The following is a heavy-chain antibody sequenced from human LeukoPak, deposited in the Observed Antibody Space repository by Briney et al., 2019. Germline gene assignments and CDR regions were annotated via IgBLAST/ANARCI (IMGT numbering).Heavy chain of an antibody. V-gene: IGHV1-24*01. D-gene: IGHD3-3*01. CDR1: GYTLTELS. CDR3: AATRYLEWFPGIDF. CDR2: FDPSDGET. Sequence: ASVKVSCKISGYTLTELSIQWVRQAPGKGLEWMGGFDPSDGETVFAQRFQGRVTMTEDTSTDTAYMQLSSLKSEDTAVYYCAATRYLEWFPGIDFWGQGTMVTVSS. J-gene: IGHJ3*01.